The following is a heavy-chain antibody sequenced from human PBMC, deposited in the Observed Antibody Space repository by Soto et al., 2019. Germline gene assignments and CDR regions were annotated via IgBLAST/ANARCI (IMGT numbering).Heavy chain of an antibody. CDR2: IYYSGST. D-gene: IGHD5-18*01. Sequence: SETLSLTCTVSGGSISSGGYYWSWIRQHPGKGLEWIGYIYYSGSTYYNPSLKSRVTISVDTSKNQFSLKLSSVTAADTAVYYCASSTWIQLWFDYWGQGTLVTVSS. J-gene: IGHJ4*02. CDR1: GGSISSGGYY. V-gene: IGHV4-31*03. CDR3: ASSTWIQLWFDY.